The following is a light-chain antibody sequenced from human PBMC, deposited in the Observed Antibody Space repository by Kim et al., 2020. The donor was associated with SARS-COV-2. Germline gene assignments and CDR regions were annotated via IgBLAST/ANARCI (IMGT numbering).Light chain of an antibody. CDR3: AAHGGYGSV. V-gene: IGLV2-8*01. CDR1: RGDFGSYEY. J-gene: IGLJ1*01. CDR2: EVT. Sequence: QSALTQPPSASGSPGQSVAISCSGTRGDFGSYEYFSWYQQHPGKSLILIIYEVTKRPSGVRDRFSGSMSGNTASLTGSGLQAEDEADCYGAAHGGYGSVFGAGTKVTVL.